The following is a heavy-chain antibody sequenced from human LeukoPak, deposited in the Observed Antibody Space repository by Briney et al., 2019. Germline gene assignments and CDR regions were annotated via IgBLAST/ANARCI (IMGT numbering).Heavy chain of an antibody. D-gene: IGHD3-10*01. V-gene: IGHV1-2*02. CDR2: IKPNGGGP. Sequence: ASVKVSCKASGYTFTGYYMHLVRQAPGQGLEWMGCIKPNGGGPNYAQKFQGRVTMTRDTSISPAYMELSRLRSDDTAVYYCASSAIDYYGSGSYFDYWGQGTLVTVSS. J-gene: IGHJ4*02. CDR1: GYTFTGYY. CDR3: ASSAIDYYGSGSYFDY.